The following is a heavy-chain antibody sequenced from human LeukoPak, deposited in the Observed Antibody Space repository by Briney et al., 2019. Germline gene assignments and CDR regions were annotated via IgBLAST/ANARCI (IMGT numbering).Heavy chain of an antibody. V-gene: IGHV1-8*01. CDR2: MNPNSGNT. D-gene: IGHD6-19*01. CDR1: GYTFTIYD. CDR3: ARGLINRSGWYVHYRIFDY. J-gene: IGHJ4*02. Sequence: ASVKLSCKSSGYTFTIYDIYWVRQAPGQGLEWMGWMNPNSGNTGYAQKFQGRVTMTRNTSISTAYMELSSLRSEHTAVYYCARGLINRSGWYVHYRIFDYWGQGTLVTVSS.